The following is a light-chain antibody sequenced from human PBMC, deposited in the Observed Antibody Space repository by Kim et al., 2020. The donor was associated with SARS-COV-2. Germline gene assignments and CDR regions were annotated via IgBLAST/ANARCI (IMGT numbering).Light chain of an antibody. J-gene: IGKJ1*01. CDR1: QSIGSW. CDR3: QHYNCYWT. V-gene: IGKV1-5*01. Sequence: DIQMTQSPSTLSASVGDRFTITCRASQSIGSWLAWYQQEPGKAPKLLIYDASSLESGVPSWFSGSGSGTEFTLTISSLQPDDFATYYCQHYNCYWTFGQGTKVDIK. CDR2: DAS.